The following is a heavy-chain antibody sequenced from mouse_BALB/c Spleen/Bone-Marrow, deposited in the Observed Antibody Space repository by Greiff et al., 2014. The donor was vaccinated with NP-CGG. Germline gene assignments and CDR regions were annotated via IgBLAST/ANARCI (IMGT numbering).Heavy chain of an antibody. CDR1: GFNIKDTY. V-gene: IGHV14-3*02. J-gene: IGHJ3*01. CDR3: AADYYGSSYGFAY. CDR2: IDPANGNT. D-gene: IGHD1-1*01. Sequence: EVHLVESGAELVKPGASVKLSCTASGFNIKDTYMHWVEQRPEQGLEWIGRIDPANGNTKYDPKFQGKATITADTSSNTAYLQLSSLTSEDTAVDDCAADYYGSSYGFAYWGQGTLVTVSA.